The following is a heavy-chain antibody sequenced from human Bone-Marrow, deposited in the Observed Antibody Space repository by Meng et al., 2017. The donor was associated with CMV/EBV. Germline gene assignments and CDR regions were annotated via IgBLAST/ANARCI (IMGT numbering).Heavy chain of an antibody. J-gene: IGHJ4*02. CDR2: IRSKAYGGTT. CDR3: TRGTQEWELLQAYYFDY. D-gene: IGHD1-26*01. Sequence: LSLTCTVSGGSISSYYWSWVRQAPGKGLEWVGFIRSKAYGGTTEYAASVKGRFTISRDDSKSIAYLQMNSLKTEDTAVYYCTRGTQEWELLQAYYFDYWGQGTLVTVSS. V-gene: IGHV3-49*04. CDR1: GGSISSYY.